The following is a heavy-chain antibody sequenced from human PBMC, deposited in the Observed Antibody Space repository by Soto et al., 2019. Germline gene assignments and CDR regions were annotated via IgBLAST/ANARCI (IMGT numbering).Heavy chain of an antibody. D-gene: IGHD5-12*01. V-gene: IGHV3-30*18. CDR2: ISYDGSNK. CDR1: GFSLSTYG. Sequence: QVQLVESGGGVVQPGRSLRLSCEASGFSLSTYGMHWVRQAPGKGLEWVAVISYDGSNKYHADSVKGRFTISRDNSRNTLYLQMNSLRLDDTAVYYCAKDAPRYSGFDFSQWGQGTLVTASS. CDR3: AKDAPRYSGFDFSQ. J-gene: IGHJ4*02.